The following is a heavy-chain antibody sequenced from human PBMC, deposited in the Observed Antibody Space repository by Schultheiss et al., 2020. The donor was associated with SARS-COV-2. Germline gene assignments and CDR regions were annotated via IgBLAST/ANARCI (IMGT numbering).Heavy chain of an antibody. D-gene: IGHD2-2*01. CDR1: GGSISSYY. J-gene: IGHJ5*02. V-gene: IGHV4-59*12. Sequence: SQTLSLTCTVSGGSISSYYWSWIRQPPGKGLEWIGYIYHSGSTNYNPSLKSRVTISVDTSKNQFSLKLSSVTAADTAVYYCATVVVPAVGVGGWFDPWGQGTLVTVSS. CDR3: ATVVVPAVGVGGWFDP. CDR2: IYHSGST.